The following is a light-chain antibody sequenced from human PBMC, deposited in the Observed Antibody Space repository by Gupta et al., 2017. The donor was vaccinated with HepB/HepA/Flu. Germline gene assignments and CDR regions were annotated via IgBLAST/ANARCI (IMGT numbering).Light chain of an antibody. V-gene: IGLV1-47*02. Sequence: QSVLTQPPSASWTPGQRVTISCSGSTSNMGHHYVDWYQQLPGTDPNVLIYSHDQRPSGVPDRFSGSKYGASASLAISGLRSEEEADYYWASWDDGRSGCVFGGGTKLTVL. CDR3: ASWDDGRSGCV. CDR1: TSNMGHHY. J-gene: IGLJ3*02. CDR2: SHD.